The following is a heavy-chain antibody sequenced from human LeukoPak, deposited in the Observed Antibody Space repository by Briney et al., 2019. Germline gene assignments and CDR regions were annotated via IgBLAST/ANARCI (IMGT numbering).Heavy chain of an antibody. CDR2: IYYSGST. Sequence: PSETLSLTCTVSGGSISSYYWSWIRQPPGKGLEWIGYIYYSGSTNYNPSLKSRVTISVDTSKNQFSLKLSSVTAADTAVYYCARHWARGGYDLKDAFDIWGQGTMVTVSS. CDR1: GGSISSYY. D-gene: IGHD5-12*01. J-gene: IGHJ3*02. CDR3: ARHWARGGYDLKDAFDI. V-gene: IGHV4-59*08.